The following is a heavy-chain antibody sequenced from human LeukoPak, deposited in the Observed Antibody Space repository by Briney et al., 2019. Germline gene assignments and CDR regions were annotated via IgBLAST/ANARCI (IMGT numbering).Heavy chain of an antibody. CDR3: AREKGVYGSGSYYNVDAFDI. D-gene: IGHD3-10*01. Sequence: SETLSLTCTVSGGSISSYYWSWIRQPPGKGLERIGYIYYSGSTNYNPSLKSRVTISVDTSKNQFSLKLSSVTAADTAVYYCAREKGVYGSGSYYNVDAFDIWGQGTMVTVSS. CDR2: IYYSGST. J-gene: IGHJ3*02. V-gene: IGHV4-59*01. CDR1: GGSISSYY.